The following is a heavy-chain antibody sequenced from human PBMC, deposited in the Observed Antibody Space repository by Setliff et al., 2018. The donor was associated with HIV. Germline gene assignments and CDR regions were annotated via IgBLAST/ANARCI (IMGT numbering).Heavy chain of an antibody. V-gene: IGHV4-59*08. CDR3: AKRRGSGTLYDAFDP. CDR2: IYDVGVT. Sequence: TLSLTCTVSGGSLRTVHWTWLRQAPGKGLEWLGHIYDVGVTNYNPSLKNRVTLSPDASQTRCSLTLAYVTATDTAVYFCAKRRGSGTLYDAFDPWGQGILVTVSS. CDR1: GGSLRTVH. J-gene: IGHJ5*02. D-gene: IGHD3-10*01.